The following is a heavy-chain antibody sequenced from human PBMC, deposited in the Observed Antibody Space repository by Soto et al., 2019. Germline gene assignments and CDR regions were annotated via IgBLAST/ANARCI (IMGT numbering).Heavy chain of an antibody. J-gene: IGHJ6*02. D-gene: IGHD4-4*01. CDR1: GGSISSSSYY. Sequence: ASETLSLTCTVSGGSISSSSYYWGWIRQPPGKGLEWIGSIYYSGSTYYNPSLKSRVTISVDTSKNQFSLKLSSVTAADTAVYYCARVFTVTTGYGMDVWGQGTTVTVSS. CDR3: ARVFTVTTGYGMDV. CDR2: IYYSGST. V-gene: IGHV4-39*01.